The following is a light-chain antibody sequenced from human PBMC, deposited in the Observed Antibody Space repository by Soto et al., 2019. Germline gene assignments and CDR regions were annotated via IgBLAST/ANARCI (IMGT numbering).Light chain of an antibody. Sequence: QSPSSLSASVGDSVTITCRASQGINNYLAWYQQKPGKVPVLLIYSASTLKSGVPSRFSGRGAGTDFTLTISSLQPEDFATYYCQKYDRAPRTFGQGTKVDIK. CDR1: QGINNY. J-gene: IGKJ1*01. CDR2: SAS. CDR3: QKYDRAPRT. V-gene: IGKV1-27*01.